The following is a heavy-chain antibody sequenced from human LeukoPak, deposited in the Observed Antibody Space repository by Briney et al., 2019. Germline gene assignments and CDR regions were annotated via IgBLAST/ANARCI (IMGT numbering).Heavy chain of an antibody. CDR1: RYPLTNYV. Sequence: GASVKVSCKASRYPLTNYVIRWVPQAPAQGLEGMGWISAYNGQTNYAQKLHGRVTMTTDTSTCQAYMELTSLRSDDTAAYYCARGGTMIVVVPYPLHFDFWGQGTLVTVSS. D-gene: IGHD3-22*01. J-gene: IGHJ4*02. CDR3: ARGGTMIVVVPYPLHFDF. V-gene: IGHV1-18*01. CDR2: ISAYNGQT.